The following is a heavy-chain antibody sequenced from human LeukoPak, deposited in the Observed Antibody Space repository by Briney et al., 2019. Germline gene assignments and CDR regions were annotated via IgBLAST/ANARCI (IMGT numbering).Heavy chain of an antibody. J-gene: IGHJ4*02. Sequence: GGSLRLSCAASGFTFSSYGMHWVRQAPGKGLEWVAVISYDGSNKFYADSVKDRFTISRDNAKNSLYLQMNSLRAEDTAVYYCARDTTTVPYFDYWGQGNLVTVSS. D-gene: IGHD4-17*01. CDR2: ISYDGSNK. CDR3: ARDTTTVPYFDY. V-gene: IGHV3-30*03. CDR1: GFTFSSYG.